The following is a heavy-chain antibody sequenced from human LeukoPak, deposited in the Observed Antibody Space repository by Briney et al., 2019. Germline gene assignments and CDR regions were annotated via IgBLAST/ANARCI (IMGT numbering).Heavy chain of an antibody. D-gene: IGHD6-19*01. CDR2: INHSGGT. J-gene: IGHJ4*02. CDR1: GGSLSGYY. Sequence: SETLSLTCAVCGGSLSGYYWSWIRQPPGKGLEGIGEINHSGGTNYNPSLKSEVTISVDTSKNQLSLKLSSMTAEDTAVYYCERQWLVSPLFDYWGQGPLVTVSS. CDR3: ERQWLVSPLFDY. V-gene: IGHV4-34*01.